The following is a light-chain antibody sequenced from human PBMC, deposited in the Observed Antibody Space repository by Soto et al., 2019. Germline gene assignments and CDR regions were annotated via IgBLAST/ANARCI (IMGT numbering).Light chain of an antibody. CDR3: QQYYSTPLT. J-gene: IGKJ4*01. V-gene: IGKV4-1*01. Sequence: DLVLTPSPDSLAVALGERATINCKSSQSVLYSSDNKNYLAWYPQKPGQPPKLLIYWASTRESGVPDRFSGSGSGTDFTLTISSLQAEDVAVYYCQQYYSTPLTFGGGTKVDIK. CDR1: QSVLYSSDNKNY. CDR2: WAS.